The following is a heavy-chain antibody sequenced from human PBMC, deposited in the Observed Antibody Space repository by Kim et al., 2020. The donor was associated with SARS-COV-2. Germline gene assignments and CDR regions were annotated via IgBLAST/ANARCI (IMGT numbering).Heavy chain of an antibody. CDR3: AKAGGSGSTENGMDV. V-gene: IGHV3-23*01. D-gene: IGHD3-10*01. CDR1: GFTFSSYA. Sequence: GGSLRLSCAASGFTFSSYAMSWVRQAPGKGLEWVSAISGSGGSTYYADSVKGRFTISRDNSKNTLYLQMNSLRAEDTAVYYCAKAGGSGSTENGMDVWGQGTTVTVSS. CDR2: ISGSGGST. J-gene: IGHJ6*02.